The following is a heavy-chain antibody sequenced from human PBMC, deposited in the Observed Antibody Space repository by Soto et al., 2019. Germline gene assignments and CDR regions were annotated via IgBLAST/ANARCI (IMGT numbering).Heavy chain of an antibody. Sequence: GESLKISCQGSGYSFTNYWVGWVRQIPGRGLEWMGIIHPGDSDTRYSPFFQGQVTISADKSISTAYLQWSSLKASDTAMYYCARHNRYSSTWFEGWFDPWGKGTLVPVSS. J-gene: IGHJ5*02. CDR1: GYSFTNYW. V-gene: IGHV5-51*01. D-gene: IGHD6-13*01. CDR2: IHPGDSDT. CDR3: ARHNRYSSTWFEGWFDP.